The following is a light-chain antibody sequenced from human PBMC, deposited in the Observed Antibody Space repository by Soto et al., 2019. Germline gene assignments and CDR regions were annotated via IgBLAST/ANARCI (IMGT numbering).Light chain of an antibody. CDR1: QTITNY. J-gene: IGKJ1*01. CDR2: AAS. V-gene: IGKV1-39*01. Sequence: DIQMTQSPSSLAASIGDRVTITCRASQTITNYLNWYQQIPGKAPKVLIFAASSLRSGVPSSFRGSGAGTDFTLTISSLHPEHFATYYCQQRYSSPPTFGQGTKGDSK. CDR3: QQRYSSPPT.